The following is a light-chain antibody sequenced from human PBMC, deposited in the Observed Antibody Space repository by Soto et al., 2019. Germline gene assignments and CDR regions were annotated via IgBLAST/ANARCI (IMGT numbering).Light chain of an antibody. J-gene: IGKJ1*01. V-gene: IGKV3-11*01. CDR3: RQRSNWPQT. CDR1: QSVSTS. Sequence: ETVLTQSPFTLSLSPGERATLAFSSSQSVSTSLAWYQQKPGQAPRLLIYDASDRPPGVPPRFSGSGSGTDFTLTISSLEPEDFAVYYCRQRSNWPQTFGQGTKVDI. CDR2: DAS.